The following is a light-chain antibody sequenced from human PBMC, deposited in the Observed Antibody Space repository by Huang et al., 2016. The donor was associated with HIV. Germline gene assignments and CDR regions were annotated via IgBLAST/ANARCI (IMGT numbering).Light chain of an antibody. CDR2: WAS. Sequence: DIVMTQSPDYLAVSLGERATIDCKSSQRVLYGSDKNNYLAWYQQKPGQPPKLLIDWASTRESGGPDRFSGSGSGTDFTLTLCSLQAEDVAVYYCQQYYNTPITFGQGTRLEI. V-gene: IGKV4-1*01. CDR3: QQYYNTPIT. CDR1: QRVLYGSDKNNY. J-gene: IGKJ5*01.